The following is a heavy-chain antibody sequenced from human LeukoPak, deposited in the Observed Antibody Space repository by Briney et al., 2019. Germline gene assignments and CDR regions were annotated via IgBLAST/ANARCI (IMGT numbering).Heavy chain of an antibody. D-gene: IGHD3-16*02. V-gene: IGHV4-34*01. CDR2: INHSGST. CDR3: ASIGGRLGVLSLPPVGY. Sequence: SETLSLTCAVYGGSFSGYYWSWIRQPPGKGLEWIGEINHSGSTNYNPSLKSRVTISVDTSKNQFSLKLSSVTAADTAVYYCASIGGRLGVLSLPPVGYWGQGTLVTVSS. J-gene: IGHJ4*02. CDR1: GGSFSGYY.